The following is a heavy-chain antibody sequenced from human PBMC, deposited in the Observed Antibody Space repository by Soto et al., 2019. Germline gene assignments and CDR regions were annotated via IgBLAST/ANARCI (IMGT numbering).Heavy chain of an antibody. CDR1: GYTFTSYD. D-gene: IGHD3-22*01. J-gene: IGHJ4*02. V-gene: IGHV1-8*01. Sequence: QVQLVQSGAEVKKPGASVKVSCKASGYTFTSYDINWVRQATGQGLEWMGWMNPNSGNTGYAQKLQGRVTMTRNTSISTAHIQPRRLRSEDTAVYYCAREVTMIVDNWGQGTLVTVSS. CDR2: MNPNSGNT. CDR3: AREVTMIVDN.